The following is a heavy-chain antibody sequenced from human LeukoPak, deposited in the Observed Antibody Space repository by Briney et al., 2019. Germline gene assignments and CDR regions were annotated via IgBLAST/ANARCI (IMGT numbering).Heavy chain of an antibody. Sequence: GGSLRLSCAASGFAFSSYGMHWVRQAPGKGLEWVAVISYDGTNKYYADSVKGRFTISRDNSKNTLYLQMNSLRGEDTAVYYCARDPSAFDIWGQGTMVTVSS. CDR2: ISYDGTNK. CDR3: ARDPSAFDI. V-gene: IGHV3-30*03. CDR1: GFAFSSYG. J-gene: IGHJ3*02.